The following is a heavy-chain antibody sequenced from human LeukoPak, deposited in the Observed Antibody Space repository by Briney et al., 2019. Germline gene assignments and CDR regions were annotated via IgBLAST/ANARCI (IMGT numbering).Heavy chain of an antibody. CDR3: AGPPTAMVTVGIDY. Sequence: GGSLRLSCAASGFTFSSYGMHWVRQAPGKGLEWVAVIWYDGNNRNYADSVKGRFTISRDNSKNTLYLQMSSLRAEDTAVYYCAGPPTAMVTVGIDYWGQGTLVTVSS. J-gene: IGHJ4*02. CDR1: GFTFSSYG. V-gene: IGHV3-33*01. D-gene: IGHD5-18*01. CDR2: IWYDGNNR.